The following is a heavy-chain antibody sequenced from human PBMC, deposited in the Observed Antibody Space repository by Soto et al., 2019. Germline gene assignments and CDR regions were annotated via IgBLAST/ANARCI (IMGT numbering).Heavy chain of an antibody. CDR3: ARGSIPSRGVFGF. Sequence: SETLSLTRAVCGECFCRKSSIWKHQPPGKGLEWIAEINHSGSSNYNPSLRGRVTISVDTAKSQFSLWLNSVTAADTAVYYCARGSIPSRGVFGFWGEGTQVTVSS. D-gene: IGHD2-2*02. V-gene: IGHV4-34*01. CDR2: INHSGSS. J-gene: IGHJ4*02. CDR1: GECFCRKS.